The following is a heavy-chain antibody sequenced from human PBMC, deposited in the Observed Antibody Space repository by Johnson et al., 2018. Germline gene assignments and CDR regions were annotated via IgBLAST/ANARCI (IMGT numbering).Heavy chain of an antibody. V-gene: IGHV4-59*01. CDR2: IYYSGST. D-gene: IGHD2-2*02. Sequence: QVQLQESGPGLVKPSETLSLACTVSGGSISTYYWSWIRQPPGKGLEWIGYIYYSGSTNYNPSLKSRVTISVDTSKNQFSLKMSSVTAADTDVYYCGREFIVVVPAAIGPPVYGRDVWGQGTTVTVSS. CDR1: GGSISTYY. J-gene: IGHJ6*02. CDR3: GREFIVVVPAAIGPPVYGRDV.